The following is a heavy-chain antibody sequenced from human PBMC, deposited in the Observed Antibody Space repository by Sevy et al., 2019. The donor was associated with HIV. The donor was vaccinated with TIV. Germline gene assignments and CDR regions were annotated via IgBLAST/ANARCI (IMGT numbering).Heavy chain of an antibody. Sequence: GGSLRLSCAASGFTFSSYAMSWVRQAPGKGLEWVSAISGSGGSTYYADSVKGRFAISRDNSKNTLYLQMNSLRAEDTAVYYCAKDSKTTVPGVDWFDPWGQGTLVTVSS. D-gene: IGHD4-17*01. CDR2: ISGSGGST. CDR1: GFTFSSYA. CDR3: AKDSKTTVPGVDWFDP. V-gene: IGHV3-23*01. J-gene: IGHJ5*02.